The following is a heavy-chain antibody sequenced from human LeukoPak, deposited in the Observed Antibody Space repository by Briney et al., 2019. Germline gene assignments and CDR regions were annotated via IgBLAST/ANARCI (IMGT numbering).Heavy chain of an antibody. Sequence: EGSLRLSCAASGFTFSSYAMHWVRQAPGKGLEWVAVISYDGSNKYYADSVKGRFTISRDNSKNTLYLQMNSLRAEDTAVYYCAREITDYGDYVVDYWGQGTLVTVSS. D-gene: IGHD4-17*01. CDR2: ISYDGSNK. CDR3: AREITDYGDYVVDY. CDR1: GFTFSSYA. J-gene: IGHJ4*02. V-gene: IGHV3-30*04.